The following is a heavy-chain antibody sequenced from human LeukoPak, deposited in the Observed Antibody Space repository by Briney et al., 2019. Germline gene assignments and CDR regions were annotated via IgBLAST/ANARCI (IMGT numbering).Heavy chain of an antibody. CDR1: GGSISGYY. D-gene: IGHD3-10*01. CDR3: ARGSGSSPNDY. CDR2: IYYSGST. Sequence: SETLSLTCTVSGGSISGYYWSWIRQPPGKGLEWIGYIYYSGSTNYNPSLKSRVTISVDTSKNQFSLKLSSVTAADTAVYYCARGSGSSPNDYWGQETLVTVSS. J-gene: IGHJ4*02. V-gene: IGHV4-59*01.